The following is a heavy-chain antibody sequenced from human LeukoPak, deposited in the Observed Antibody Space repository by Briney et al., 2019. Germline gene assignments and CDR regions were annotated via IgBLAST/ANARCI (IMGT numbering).Heavy chain of an antibody. J-gene: IGHJ4*02. D-gene: IGHD1-7*01. CDR2: ISGSGGST. CDR3: ARDHWNYHAFDY. V-gene: IGHV3-23*01. Sequence: GGSLRLSCAASGFTFSSYAMNWVRQAPGKGLEWVLAISGSGGSTYYADSVKGRFTVSRDNSKNTLYLQMNSLRVEDTAVYYCARDHWNYHAFDYWGQGTLVTVSS. CDR1: GFTFSSYA.